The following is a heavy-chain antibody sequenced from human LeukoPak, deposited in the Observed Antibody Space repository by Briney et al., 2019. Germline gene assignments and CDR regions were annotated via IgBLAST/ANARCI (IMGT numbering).Heavy chain of an antibody. CDR2: IYYSGST. V-gene: IGHV4-39*01. J-gene: IGHJ4*02. CDR1: GGSISSSSYY. D-gene: IGHD4-17*01. Sequence: PSETLSLTCTVSGGSISSSSYYWGWIRQPPGKGLEWIGSIYYSGSTYYNPSLKSRVTISVDTSKNQFSLKLSSVTAADTAVYYCARHKPHDYGQYYFDYWGQGTLVTVSS. CDR3: ARHKPHDYGQYYFDY.